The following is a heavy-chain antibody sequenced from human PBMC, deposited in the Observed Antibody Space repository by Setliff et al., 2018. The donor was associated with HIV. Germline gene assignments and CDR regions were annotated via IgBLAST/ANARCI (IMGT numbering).Heavy chain of an antibody. J-gene: IGHJ4*02. CDR2: ISTSGSTT. Sequence: LSLSCEASGFTFSSFEMNWVRQAPGKGLEWVSYISTSGSTTYYADSVKGRFTISRDNAKNSLYLQMNSLRAEDTAVYYCAREYSGSYFFDYWGQGTLVTVSS. V-gene: IGHV3-48*03. D-gene: IGHD1-26*01. CDR1: GFTFSSFE. CDR3: AREYSGSYFFDY.